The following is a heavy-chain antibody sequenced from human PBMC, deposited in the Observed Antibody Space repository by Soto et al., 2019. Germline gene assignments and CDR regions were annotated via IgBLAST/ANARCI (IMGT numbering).Heavy chain of an antibody. Sequence: EASVKVSCKASGGTFSSYAISWVRQAPGQGLEWMGGIIPIFGTANYAQKFQGRVTITADESTSTAYMELSSLRSEDTAVYYCARSTTVTPKLYYYYGMDVWGQGTTVTVSS. D-gene: IGHD4-17*01. V-gene: IGHV1-69*13. J-gene: IGHJ6*02. CDR2: IIPIFGTA. CDR1: GGTFSSYA. CDR3: ARSTTVTPKLYYYYGMDV.